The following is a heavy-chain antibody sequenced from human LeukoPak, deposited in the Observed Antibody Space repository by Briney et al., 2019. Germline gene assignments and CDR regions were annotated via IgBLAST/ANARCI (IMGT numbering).Heavy chain of an antibody. CDR1: GLTFSSYS. CDR2: ISSSSSYI. Sequence: GGSLRLSCAASGLTFSSYSMNWVRQAPGKGLEWVSSISSSSSYIYYADSVKGRFTISRDNAKNSLYLQMNSLRAEDTAVYYCARGEAMVRGVASFDIWGQGTMVTVSS. J-gene: IGHJ3*02. CDR3: ARGEAMVRGVASFDI. D-gene: IGHD3-10*01. V-gene: IGHV3-21*01.